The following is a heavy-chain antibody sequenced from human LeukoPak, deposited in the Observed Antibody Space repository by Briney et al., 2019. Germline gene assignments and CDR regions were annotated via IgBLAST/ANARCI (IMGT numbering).Heavy chain of an antibody. V-gene: IGHV3-21*01. Sequence: PGGSLRLSCAASGFTFSSYSMNWVRQAPGKGLEWVSSISSSSSYIYYADSVKGRFTISRDNAKNSLYLQMNSLRAEDTAVYYCAGDGPPHSTRRYMDVWGKGTTVTVSS. D-gene: IGHD2/OR15-2a*01. J-gene: IGHJ6*03. CDR3: AGDGPPHSTRRYMDV. CDR2: ISSSSSYI. CDR1: GFTFSSYS.